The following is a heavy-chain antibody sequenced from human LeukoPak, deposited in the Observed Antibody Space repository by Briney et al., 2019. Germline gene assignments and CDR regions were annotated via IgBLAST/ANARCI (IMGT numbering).Heavy chain of an antibody. J-gene: IGHJ4*02. D-gene: IGHD2-2*02. V-gene: IGHV1-2*02. CDR3: ARLGFTTAIPNDY. Sequence: ASVKVSCKASGYTFTGYRMHWVRQAPGQGLEWMGWINPNSGGTNYAQKFQGRVTMTRDTSISTAYMELSRLRSDDAAVYYCARLGFTTAIPNDYWGQGTLVTVSS. CDR1: GYTFTGYR. CDR2: INPNSGGT.